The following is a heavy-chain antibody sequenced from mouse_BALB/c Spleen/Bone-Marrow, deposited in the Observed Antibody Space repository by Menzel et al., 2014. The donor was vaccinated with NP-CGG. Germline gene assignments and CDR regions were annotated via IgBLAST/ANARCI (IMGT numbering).Heavy chain of an antibody. D-gene: IGHD1-1*01. CDR1: GFNIKDTY. CDR3: AIYYYGTLLDY. Sequence: VQQQQSGAELVKSGASVKLSCTASGFNIKDTYMHWVKQRPEQGLEWIGRIDPANGNTKYDPKFQGKATITADTSSNTAYLLLSSLTSEDTAVYYCAIYYYGTLLDYWGQGTPLTVSS. V-gene: IGHV14-3*02. CDR2: IDPANGNT. J-gene: IGHJ2*01.